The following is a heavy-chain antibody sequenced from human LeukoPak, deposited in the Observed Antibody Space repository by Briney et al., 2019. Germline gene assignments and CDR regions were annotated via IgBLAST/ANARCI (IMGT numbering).Heavy chain of an antibody. Sequence: GGSLRLSCAASGFTFSSYSMNWVRQAPGKGLEWVSYISGSGSSIYYADSVKGRFTISRDSAKNSLYLQMNSLRAEDTAVYYCARGKMGYYGMDVWGQGTKVTVSS. V-gene: IGHV3-48*01. CDR2: ISGSGSSI. D-gene: IGHD2-8*01. CDR3: ARGKMGYYGMDV. J-gene: IGHJ6*02. CDR1: GFTFSSYS.